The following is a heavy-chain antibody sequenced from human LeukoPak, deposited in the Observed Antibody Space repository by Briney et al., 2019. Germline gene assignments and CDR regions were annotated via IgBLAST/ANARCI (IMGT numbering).Heavy chain of an antibody. J-gene: IGHJ6*03. D-gene: IGHD1-26*01. CDR1: GGSIKGRSYS. CDR3: ASLKWASNYDNYYMYV. CDR2: VYYSGSLNYHGKT. V-gene: IGHV4-39*07. Sequence: SETLSLICDVSGGSIKGRSYSWGWVRRHPGKGLQWNGSVYYSGSLNYHGKTYYNPSLKTRVSISVDTSKNRFSLRLSAVTAADTAGYYCASLKWASNYDNYYMYVWGEGTMVTVSS.